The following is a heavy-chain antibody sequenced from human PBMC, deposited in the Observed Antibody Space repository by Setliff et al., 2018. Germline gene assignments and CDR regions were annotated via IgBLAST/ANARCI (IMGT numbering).Heavy chain of an antibody. CDR2: IRSRPDNYAT. CDR3: TTDRAACSGSSCYNGFDV. Sequence: GGSLRLSCAASGFTFSGSAMHWVRQASGKGLEWVGRIRSRPDNYATAYAASVKGRFTISRDDSKNTLYLQMSSLKTEDTAMYYCTTDRAACSGSSCYNGFDVWGQGTMVTVSS. J-gene: IGHJ3*01. CDR1: GFTFSGSA. V-gene: IGHV3-73*01. D-gene: IGHD2-2*02.